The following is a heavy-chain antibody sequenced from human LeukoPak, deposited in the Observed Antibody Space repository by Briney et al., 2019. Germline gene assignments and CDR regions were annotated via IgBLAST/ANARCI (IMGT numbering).Heavy chain of an antibody. Sequence: SETLSLTCTVSGGSISSYYWTWIRQPPGKGLEWIGYIYYIGSTNYNPSLKSRVTISVDASKNQFSLKLRSVTAADTAVYYCARDQSDYDILTGYENWFDPWGQGTLVTVSS. J-gene: IGHJ5*02. V-gene: IGHV4-59*01. CDR2: IYYIGST. D-gene: IGHD3-9*01. CDR3: ARDQSDYDILTGYENWFDP. CDR1: GGSISSYY.